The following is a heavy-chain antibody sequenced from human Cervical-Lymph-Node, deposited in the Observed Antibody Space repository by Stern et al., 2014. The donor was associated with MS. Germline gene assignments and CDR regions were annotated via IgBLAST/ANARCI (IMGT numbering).Heavy chain of an antibody. D-gene: IGHD4-11*01. CDR2: FYPSDSDI. CDR3: ATSLDADYIGYFDS. Sequence: EVQLLESGAAVKKPGESLKISCSISGDSFPRYAIAWVRQMPGKVLEWMGVFYPSDSDIRYSPSFQGQVTISADQSISTAYLQWSSLKASDTAIYYCATSLDADYIGYFDSWGQGTLVTVSS. V-gene: IGHV5-51*03. J-gene: IGHJ4*02. CDR1: GDSFPRYA.